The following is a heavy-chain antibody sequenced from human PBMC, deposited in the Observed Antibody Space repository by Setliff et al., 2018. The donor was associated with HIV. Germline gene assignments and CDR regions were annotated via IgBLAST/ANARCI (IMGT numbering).Heavy chain of an antibody. CDR1: GFTFSSYT. CDR2: ISGDERSR. J-gene: IGHJ3*02. D-gene: IGHD2-2*01. CDR3: AREGYCSSTSCYASAGDAFDI. V-gene: IGHV3-74*01. Sequence: GGSLRLSCSASGFTFSSYTMNWVRQVPGKGLVWVSRISGDERSRNYADSVKGRFTISRDNAKNSLYLQMNSLRAEDTAVYYCAREGYCSSTSCYASAGDAFDIWGQGTMVTVSS.